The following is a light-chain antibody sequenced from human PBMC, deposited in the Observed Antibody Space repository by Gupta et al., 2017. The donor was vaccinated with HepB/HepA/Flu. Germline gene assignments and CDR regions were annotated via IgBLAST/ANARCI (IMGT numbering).Light chain of an antibody. Sequence: DIQMTQSPSTLSASVGDRVTITCRASESVSSWLAWYQQKPGKAPKLLIYSASSLESGVQSRFSGSGSGTEFTLTSSSLQTDDFATYYCQECNSWAFGQGTKVEVK. CDR1: ESVSSW. V-gene: IGKV1-5*03. J-gene: IGKJ1*01. CDR2: SAS. CDR3: QECNSWA.